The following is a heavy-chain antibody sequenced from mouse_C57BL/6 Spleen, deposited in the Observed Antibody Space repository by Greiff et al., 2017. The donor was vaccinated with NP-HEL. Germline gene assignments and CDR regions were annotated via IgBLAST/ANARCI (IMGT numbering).Heavy chain of an antibody. D-gene: IGHD2-3*01. J-gene: IGHJ3*01. CDR1: GYTFTDYE. CDR2: IDPETGGT. Sequence: QVQLQQSGAELVRPGASVTLSCKASGYTFTDYEMHWVKQTPVHGLEWIGAIDPETGGTAYNQKFKGKAILTADKSSSTAYMELRSLTSEDSAVYYWTRPLDGYYGFAYWGQGTLVTVSA. V-gene: IGHV1-15*01. CDR3: TRPLDGYYGFAY.